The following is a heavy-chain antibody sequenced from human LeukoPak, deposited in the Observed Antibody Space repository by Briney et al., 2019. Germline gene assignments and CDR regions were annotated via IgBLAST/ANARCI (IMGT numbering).Heavy chain of an antibody. CDR2: INAGNGNT. CDR3: ARVQASDYYDSSGLDY. CDR1: GYTFTGYY. V-gene: IGHV1-3*01. D-gene: IGHD3-22*01. Sequence: ASVKVSCKASGYTFTGYYMHWVRQAPGQGLEWMGWINAGNGNTKYSQKFQGRVTITRDTSASTAYMELSSLRSEDTAVYYCARVQASDYYDSSGLDYWGQGTLVTVSS. J-gene: IGHJ4*02.